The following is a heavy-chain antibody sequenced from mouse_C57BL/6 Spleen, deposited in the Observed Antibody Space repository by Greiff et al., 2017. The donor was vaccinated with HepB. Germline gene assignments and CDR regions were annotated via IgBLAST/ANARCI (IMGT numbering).Heavy chain of an antibody. CDR1: GFTFSDYY. Sequence: DVKLVESEGGLVQPGSSMKLSCTASGFTFSDYYMAWVRQVPEKGLEWVANINYDGSSTYYLDSLKSRFIISRDNAKNILYLQMSSLKSEDTATYYCAREKDYYGSSLDWYFDVWGTGTTVTVSS. V-gene: IGHV5-16*01. D-gene: IGHD1-1*01. CDR2: INYDGSST. CDR3: AREKDYYGSSLDWYFDV. J-gene: IGHJ1*03.